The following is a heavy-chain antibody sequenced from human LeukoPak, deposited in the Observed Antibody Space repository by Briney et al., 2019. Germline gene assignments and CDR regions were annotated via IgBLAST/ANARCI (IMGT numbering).Heavy chain of an antibody. CDR1: GFTFTTYG. Sequence: AGGSLRLSCAASGFTFTTYGLHWVRQAPGKGLEWVAAIASNGGSEYYADSVKGRFTISRDNSKNTLFLQMNSLRPDDTAVYYCAKRGHYSTNWYDYFDYWGQGTLVTVSS. D-gene: IGHD6-13*01. V-gene: IGHV3-30*18. J-gene: IGHJ4*02. CDR2: IASNGGSE. CDR3: AKRGHYSTNWYDYFDY.